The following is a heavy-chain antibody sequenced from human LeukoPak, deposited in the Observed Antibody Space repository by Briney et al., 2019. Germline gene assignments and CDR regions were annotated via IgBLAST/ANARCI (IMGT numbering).Heavy chain of an antibody. CDR1: GYSFNDYY. Sequence: ASVKVSCKASGYSFNDYYIHWVRQAPGQGLEWMGWISPNSGGTNYAQNFQGRVTMTRDTSITTAYMELSGLTSDDTALYYCAKNCGGTSKYFDYWGQGTLVTVSS. J-gene: IGHJ4*02. CDR3: AKNCGGTSKYFDY. CDR2: ISPNSGGT. V-gene: IGHV1-2*02. D-gene: IGHD4-23*01.